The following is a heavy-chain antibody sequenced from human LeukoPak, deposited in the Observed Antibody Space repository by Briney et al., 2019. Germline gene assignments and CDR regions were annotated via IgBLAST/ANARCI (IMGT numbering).Heavy chain of an antibody. Sequence: SETLSLTCTVSGGSSVSSGGYYWTWIRQHPEKGLEWIGYFYHRASYNPSLKGRVTISIDTSKNQFSLRLTSVTAADTALYYCVREGEYGEDYYWGQGIQVIVSA. J-gene: IGHJ4*02. D-gene: IGHD4-17*01. CDR3: VREGEYGEDYY. CDR2: FYHRA. V-gene: IGHV4-31*03. CDR1: GGSSVSSGGYY.